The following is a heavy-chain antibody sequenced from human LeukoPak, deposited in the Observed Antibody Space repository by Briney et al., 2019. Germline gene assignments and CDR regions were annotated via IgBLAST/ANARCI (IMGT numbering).Heavy chain of an antibody. J-gene: IGHJ4*02. CDR3: ARGVATYDFWNGYV. V-gene: IGHV3-9*01. CDR1: GFTFDDYA. D-gene: IGHD3-3*01. Sequence: PGGSLRLSCATSGFTFDDYAMHWVRQAPGKGLEWVSGISWNSGSIGYADSVKGRFTISRDNAKNSLYLQMNSLRAEDTAVYYCARGVATYDFWNGYVWGQGTLVTVSS. CDR2: ISWNSGSI.